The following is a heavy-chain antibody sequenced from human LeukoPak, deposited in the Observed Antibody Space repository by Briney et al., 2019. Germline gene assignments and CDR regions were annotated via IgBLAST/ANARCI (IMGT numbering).Heavy chain of an antibody. CDR1: GFTFNSYW. J-gene: IGHJ4*02. CDR3: TTDPGGTGIYPAS. CDR2: IKSKTHDGTT. V-gene: IGHV3-15*01. Sequence: HPGGSLRLSCAASGFTFNSYWMTWVRQAPGKGLEWVGHIKSKTHDGTTDYAAPVKGRFIISRDDSKNTLYLQMNSLTTEDTAVYYCTTDPGGTGIYPASWGQGTLVTVSS. D-gene: IGHD1-26*01.